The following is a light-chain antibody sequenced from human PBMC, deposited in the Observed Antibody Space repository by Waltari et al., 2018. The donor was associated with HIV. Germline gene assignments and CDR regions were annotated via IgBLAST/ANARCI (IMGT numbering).Light chain of an antibody. V-gene: IGKV4-1*01. J-gene: IGKJ4*01. CDR2: WAS. Sequence: DFVLTQSPDSLDVSLGERATLNCKSSQIVFYNGYNYLAWYQQRPGQPPKLLIYWASTRESGVPDRFSGTGSGTNFTLTINNLQPEDVAVYYCQQYYAILLTFGGGIKVVIK. CDR3: QQYYAILLT. CDR1: QIVFYNGYNY.